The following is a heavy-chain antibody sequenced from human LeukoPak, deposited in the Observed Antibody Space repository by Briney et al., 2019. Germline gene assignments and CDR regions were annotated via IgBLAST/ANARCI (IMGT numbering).Heavy chain of an antibody. CDR3: ARAGPEVVGANYFDY. Sequence: SETLSLTCTVSGGSISTSNYYWGWIRQPPGKGLEWIGSIYYSGSTYYNPSLKSRVTISVDTSKNQFSLKLSSVTAADTAVYYCARAGPEVVGANYFDYWGQGTLVTVSS. V-gene: IGHV4-39*07. D-gene: IGHD1-26*01. J-gene: IGHJ4*02. CDR2: IYYSGST. CDR1: GGSISTSNYY.